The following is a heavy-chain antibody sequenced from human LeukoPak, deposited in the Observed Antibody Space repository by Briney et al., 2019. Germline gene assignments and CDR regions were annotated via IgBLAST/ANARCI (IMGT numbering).Heavy chain of an antibody. D-gene: IGHD3-10*01. CDR2: IIPIFGTA. CDR3: ARAGTMVRVPPADTNYYYYYMDV. CDR1: GYTFTNYG. J-gene: IGHJ6*03. Sequence: GASVKVSCKASGYTFTNYGISWVRQAPGQGLEWMGGIIPIFGTANYAQKFQGRITITADESTSTAYMELSSLRSEDTAVYYCARAGTMVRVPPADTNYYYYYMDVWGKGTTVTISS. V-gene: IGHV1-69*13.